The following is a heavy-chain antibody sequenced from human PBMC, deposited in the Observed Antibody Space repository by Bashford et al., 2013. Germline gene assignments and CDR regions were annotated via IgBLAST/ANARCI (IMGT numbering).Heavy chain of an antibody. CDR3: ARSGHWQLVSDSYYYYYMDV. D-gene: IGHD6-6*01. J-gene: IGHJ6*03. CDR1: GYTFTSYD. V-gene: IGHV1-8*01. Sequence: ASVKVSCKASGYTFTSYDINWVRQATGQGLEWMGWMNPNSGNTGYAQKFQGRVTMTRNTSISTAYMELSSLRSEDTAVYYCARSGHWQLVSDSYYYYYMDVWGKGTTVTVSS. CDR2: MNPNSGNT.